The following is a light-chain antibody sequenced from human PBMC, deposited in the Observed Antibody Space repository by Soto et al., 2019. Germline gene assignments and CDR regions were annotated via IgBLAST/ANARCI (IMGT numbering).Light chain of an antibody. J-gene: IGKJ1*01. CDR3: PPLSNWPSWS. Sequence: EIVLTQSPATLSLSPGERATLSCRASQSVSSYLAWYQQKPGQAPRLLIYDASNRATGIPARFSGSGSGTDLTITISTLEPQHLVVYYCPPLSNWPSWSFGQGTKVEMK. V-gene: IGKV3-11*01. CDR2: DAS. CDR1: QSVSSY.